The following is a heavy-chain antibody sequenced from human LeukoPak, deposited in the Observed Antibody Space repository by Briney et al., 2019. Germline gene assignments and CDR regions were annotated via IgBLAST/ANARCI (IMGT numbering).Heavy chain of an antibody. D-gene: IGHD5-18*01. J-gene: IGHJ6*02. V-gene: IGHV4-34*01. Sequence: SETLSLTCAVYGGSFSGYYWSWIRQPPGKRLEWIGEINHSGSTNYNPSLKSRVTISVDTSKNQFSLKLSSVTAADTAVYYCARRGYSYGSYYGMDVWGQGTTVTVSS. CDR3: ARRGYSYGSYYGMDV. CDR1: GGSFSGYY. CDR2: INHSGST.